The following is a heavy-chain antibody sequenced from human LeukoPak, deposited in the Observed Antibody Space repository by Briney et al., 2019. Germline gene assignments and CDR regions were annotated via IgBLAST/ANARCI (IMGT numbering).Heavy chain of an antibody. CDR3: ARSRGDGCSGSSCYLYYMDV. CDR1: GGSISSYY. Sequence: SETLSLTCTVSGGSISSYYWSWIRQPPGKGLEWVGYIYYSGSTNYNPSLKSRVTISVDTSKNQFSLKLRSVTAADTAVYYCARSRGDGCSGSSCYLYYMDVWGKGTTVTVSS. V-gene: IGHV4-59*01. CDR2: IYYSGST. J-gene: IGHJ6*03. D-gene: IGHD2-15*01.